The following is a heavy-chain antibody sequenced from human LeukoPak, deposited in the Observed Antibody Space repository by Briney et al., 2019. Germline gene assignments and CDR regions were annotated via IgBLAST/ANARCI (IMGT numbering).Heavy chain of an antibody. V-gene: IGHV4-39*01. J-gene: IGHJ4*02. CDR1: GGSITGSSYY. D-gene: IGHD3-22*01. CDR2: MYYSGST. CDR3: ARQYYDSTGYYYFDY. Sequence: SETLSLTCSVSGGSITGSSYYWAWIRQPPGKGLEWIGSMYYSGSTYYNSSLKSRVTISEDTSKNQYSLKLTSVTAADTAVYYCARQYYDSTGYYYFDYWGQGTLVTVSS.